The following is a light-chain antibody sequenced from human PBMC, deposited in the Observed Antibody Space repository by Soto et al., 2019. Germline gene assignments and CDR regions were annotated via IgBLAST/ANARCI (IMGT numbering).Light chain of an antibody. CDR2: AAS. V-gene: IGKV1-8*01. Sequence: TQSPSSFSASTGDRVTITCRASQGISSYLAWYQQKPGKAPKLLIYAASTLQSGVPSRFSGSGSGTDFTLTISCLQSEDFATYYCQQYSSYPWTFGQGTKVDIK. J-gene: IGKJ1*01. CDR1: QGISSY. CDR3: QQYSSYPWT.